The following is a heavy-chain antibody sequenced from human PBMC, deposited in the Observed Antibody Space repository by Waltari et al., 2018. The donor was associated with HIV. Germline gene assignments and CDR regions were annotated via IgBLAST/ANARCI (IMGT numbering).Heavy chain of an antibody. J-gene: IGHJ4*02. V-gene: IGHV3-7*01. CDR3: VRDGPFVDVEY. D-gene: IGHD5-12*01. CDR1: GFAFSGYW. CDR2: IKEDGGLE. Sequence: EVQLVESGGGLVQPGGSLRLPCAASGFAFSGYWLSWARQAPGKGLEWVANIKEDGGLEYYVDSVKGRFTISRDNPKNLLFLQMNSLRVEDTAVYYCVRDGPFVDVEYWGQGTLVTVSS.